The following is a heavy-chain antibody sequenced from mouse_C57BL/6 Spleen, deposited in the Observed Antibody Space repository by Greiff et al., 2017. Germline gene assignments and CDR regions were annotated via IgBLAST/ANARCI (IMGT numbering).Heavy chain of an antibody. CDR2: INPNNGGT. CDR1: GYTFTDYN. D-gene: IGHD2-5*01. Sequence: DVKLVESGPELVKPGASVKMSCKASGYTFTDYNMHWVKQSHGKSLEWIGYINPNNGGTSYNQKFKGKATLTVNKSSSTAYMELRSLTSEDSAVYYCARVYSKGVYAMDYWGQGTSVTVSS. CDR3: ARVYSKGVYAMDY. V-gene: IGHV1-22*01. J-gene: IGHJ4*01.